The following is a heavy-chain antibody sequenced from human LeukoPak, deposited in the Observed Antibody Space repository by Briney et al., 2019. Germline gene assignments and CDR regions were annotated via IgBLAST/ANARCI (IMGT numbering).Heavy chain of an antibody. CDR1: GYTFTSYG. CDR2: ISTYNGDT. J-gene: IGHJ4*02. Sequence: ASVKVSCKASGYTFTSYGIRWVRQAPGQGLEWMGWISTYNGDTNYAQKLQGRVTMTTDTSTSTAYMELRSLRSDDTAVYYCARDHNWAVDYWGQGTLVTVSS. D-gene: IGHD1-1*01. CDR3: ARDHNWAVDY. V-gene: IGHV1-18*01.